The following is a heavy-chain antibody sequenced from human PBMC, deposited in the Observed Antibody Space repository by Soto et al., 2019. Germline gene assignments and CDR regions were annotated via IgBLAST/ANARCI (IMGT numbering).Heavy chain of an antibody. V-gene: IGHV1-69*02. D-gene: IGHD3-10*01. CDR2: IIPIRDIA. CDR1: GGTFSTST. CDR3: AGGSGSYYPYYYYKDV. J-gene: IGHJ6*03. Sequence: SVKVSCKAAGGTFSTSTMSWVRQSPGQGLDGMGRIIPIRDIANHAQKFQGRVTITADKSTSTAYIELSSLRSEDTAVYYCAGGSGSYYPYYYYKDVWGNGTTVTVSS.